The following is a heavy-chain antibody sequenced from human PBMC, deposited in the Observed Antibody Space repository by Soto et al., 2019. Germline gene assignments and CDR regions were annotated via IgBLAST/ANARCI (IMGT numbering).Heavy chain of an antibody. V-gene: IGHV1-18*01. J-gene: IGHJ4*02. CDR1: GYTFTSYG. CDR2: ISAYNGNT. CDR3: ARAQFCCAGTGDY. D-gene: IGHD6-13*01. Sequence: ASVKVSCKASGYTFTSYGITWVRQAPGQGLEWMGWISAYNGNTEYPQKIQGRVTMTTDTSTSTAHMELRGLRSDDTAVYYCARAQFCCAGTGDYWGQGTLVTVSS.